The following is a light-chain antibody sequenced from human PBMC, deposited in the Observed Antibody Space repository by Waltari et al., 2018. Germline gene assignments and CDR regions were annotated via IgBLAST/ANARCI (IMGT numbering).Light chain of an antibody. CDR1: QSISTW. CDR2: KAS. J-gene: IGKJ2*01. CDR3: QQYNSDSHS. V-gene: IGKV1-5*03. Sequence: DIQMTQSPSSLAASVGDTVTITCRASQSISTWLAWFQLKPGKAPKLLIYKASNLESGVPSRFSGSGSGTEFTLTISSLLPEDFATYYCQQYNSDSHSFGQGTRLEIK.